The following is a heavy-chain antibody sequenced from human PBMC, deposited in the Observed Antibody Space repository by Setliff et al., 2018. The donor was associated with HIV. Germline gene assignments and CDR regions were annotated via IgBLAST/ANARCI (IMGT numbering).Heavy chain of an antibody. V-gene: IGHV1-18*01. CDR2: ISAYNGNT. D-gene: IGHD3-22*01. CDR1: GYIFNTNG. J-gene: IGHJ4*02. CDR3: ARVPGDYDSAGYSPHDY. Sequence: GASVKVSCKGSGYIFNTNGISWVRQAPGQGLEWMGWISAYNGNTNYAQRFQGRVTMTTDTSTSTAYMELSSLRSDDTAVYCCARVPGDYDSAGYSPHDYWGQGTLVTVSS.